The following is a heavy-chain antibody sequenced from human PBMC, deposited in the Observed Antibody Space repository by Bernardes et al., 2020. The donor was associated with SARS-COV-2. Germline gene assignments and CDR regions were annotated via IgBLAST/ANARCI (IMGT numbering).Heavy chain of an antibody. J-gene: IGHJ4*02. V-gene: IGHV1-2*06. CDR2: INANSGGT. Sequence: ASVKVSCKASGYTFNGYYMHWVRQAPGQGLEWMGRINANSGGTIYPQKFQGRVTMTRDTSVSTAYMEVNSLTYDDTAIYYCARVATYCSGFTCNDYWGQGTLVTVSS. CDR1: GYTFNGYY. D-gene: IGHD2-15*01. CDR3: ARVATYCSGFTCNDY.